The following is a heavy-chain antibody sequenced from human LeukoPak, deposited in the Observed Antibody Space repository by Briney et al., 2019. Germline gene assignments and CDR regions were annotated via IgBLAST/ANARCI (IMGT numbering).Heavy chain of an antibody. V-gene: IGHV5-51*01. CDR2: IYTGDSDT. J-gene: IGHJ3*02. CDR1: GYSFTSNW. Sequence: GESLKISCKGAGYSFTSNWIGCVRQMPGKGREWMGLIYTGDSDTRYSPSFQGQVTISADKSISTAYLQWSSLKASGTAMYYCARVAHSSGTNDVAFDIWGQGTMVTVSS. CDR3: ARVAHSSGTNDVAFDI. D-gene: IGHD6-19*01.